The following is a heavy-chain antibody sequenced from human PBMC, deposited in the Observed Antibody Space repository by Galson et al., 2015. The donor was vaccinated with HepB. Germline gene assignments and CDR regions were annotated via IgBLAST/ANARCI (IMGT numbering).Heavy chain of an antibody. J-gene: IGHJ6*02. V-gene: IGHV3-49*04. Sequence: SLRLSCAASGFTFGDYGMSWVRQAPGKGLEWVGFIRTKPYGGTTEYAASVKGRFTISRDGSKSIAYLQMNSLKTEDTAVYYCTLIGPRPYYYGMDVWGLGTTVTVSS. CDR3: TLIGPRPYYYGMDV. CDR2: IRTKPYGGTT. CDR1: GFTFGDYG.